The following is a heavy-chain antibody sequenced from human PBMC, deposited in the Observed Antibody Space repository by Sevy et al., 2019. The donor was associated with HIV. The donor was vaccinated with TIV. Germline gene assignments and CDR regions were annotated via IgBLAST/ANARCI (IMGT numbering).Heavy chain of an antibody. V-gene: IGHV3-48*01. CDR1: GFTFSSYS. CDR3: ARVFYGNWFDP. J-gene: IGHJ5*02. CDR2: ISSSSSTI. Sequence: GGSLRLSCAASGFTFSSYSMNWVRQAPGKGLEWVSYISSSSSTIYYADSVKGRFTISRDNAKNSLYLQMNSLRAEDTAVYYCARVFYGNWFDPWGQGTLVTVSS. D-gene: IGHD3-10*01.